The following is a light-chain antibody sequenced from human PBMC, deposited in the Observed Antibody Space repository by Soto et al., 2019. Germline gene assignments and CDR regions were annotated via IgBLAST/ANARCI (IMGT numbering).Light chain of an antibody. CDR3: QQYGSNPKT. CDR1: QSIRSSY. Sequence: EIVLTQSPGTLSLSPGERATLSCRASQSIRSSYLAWYQQKPDQAPRLLIYGASSRDTGIPDRFSGSGSGTDFTLTISRLEPEDFAVYYCQQYGSNPKTFGGGTKVEIK. CDR2: GAS. J-gene: IGKJ4*01. V-gene: IGKV3-20*01.